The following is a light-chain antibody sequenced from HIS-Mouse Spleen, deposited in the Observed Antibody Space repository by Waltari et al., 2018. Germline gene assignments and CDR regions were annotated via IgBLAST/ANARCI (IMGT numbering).Light chain of an antibody. Sequence: SSELTQDPAVSVALGQTVRITCQGDSLRSYYASWYQQKPGQAPVLVIYGKNNRPSGIPYRFSGSSSGNTASLTITVAQAEDEADYYCNSRDSSGNHVVFGGGTKLTVL. CDR2: GKN. J-gene: IGLJ2*01. CDR3: NSRDSSGNHVV. CDR1: SLRSYY. V-gene: IGLV3-19*01.